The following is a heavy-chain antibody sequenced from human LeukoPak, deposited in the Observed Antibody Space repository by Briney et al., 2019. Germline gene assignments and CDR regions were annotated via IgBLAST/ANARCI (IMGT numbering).Heavy chain of an antibody. CDR2: IYYSGST. Sequence: SETLSLTCAVYGGSFSGYYWSWIRQPPGKGLEWIGYIYYSGSTNYNPSLKSRVTISVDTSKNQFSLKLSSVTAADTAVYYCARGTGGYYYWGQGTLVTVSS. J-gene: IGHJ4*02. CDR3: ARGTGGYYY. D-gene: IGHD1-1*01. CDR1: GGSFSGYY. V-gene: IGHV4-59*01.